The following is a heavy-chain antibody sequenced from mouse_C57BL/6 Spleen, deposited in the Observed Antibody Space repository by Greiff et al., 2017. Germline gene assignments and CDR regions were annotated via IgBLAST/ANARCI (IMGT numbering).Heavy chain of an antibody. Sequence: QVQLQQPGAELVRPGTSVKLSCKASGYTFTSYWMHWVKQRPGQGLEWIGVIDPSDSYTNYNQKFKGKATLTVDTSSSTAYMQLSSLTSEDSAVYYCAVLTTVVARGWGQGTTLTVSS. V-gene: IGHV1-59*01. CDR3: AVLTTVVARG. D-gene: IGHD1-1*01. CDR2: IDPSDSYT. CDR1: GYTFTSYW. J-gene: IGHJ2*01.